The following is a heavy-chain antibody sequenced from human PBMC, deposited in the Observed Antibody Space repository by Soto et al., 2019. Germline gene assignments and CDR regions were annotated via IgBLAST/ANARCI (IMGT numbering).Heavy chain of an antibody. CDR1: GGSISSSTYY. CDR2: IYYSGST. V-gene: IGHV4-39*01. J-gene: IGHJ4*02. D-gene: IGHD3-22*01. Sequence: QLQLQESGPGLVKPSETLSLTCTVSGGSISSSTYYWGWIRQPPGKGLEWIGSIYYSGSTYYNPSLKSRGTISVDTSKNQFSLKLSSVTAADTAVYYCARRIGSSGTAFDYWGQGTLVTVSS. CDR3: ARRIGSSGTAFDY.